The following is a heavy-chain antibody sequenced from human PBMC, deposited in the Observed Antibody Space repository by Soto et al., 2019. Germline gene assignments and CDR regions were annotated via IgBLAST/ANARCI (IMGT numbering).Heavy chain of an antibody. Sequence: GGSLRLSCAASGFTFSSYAMHWVRQAPGKGLEWVAVISYDGSNKYYADSVKGRFTISRDNSKNTLYLQMNSLRAEDTAVYYCARDPYGDYYYYYGMDVWGQGTTVTVSS. CDR3: ARDPYGDYYYYYGMDV. CDR1: GFTFSSYA. V-gene: IGHV3-30-3*01. CDR2: ISYDGSNK. D-gene: IGHD4-17*01. J-gene: IGHJ6*02.